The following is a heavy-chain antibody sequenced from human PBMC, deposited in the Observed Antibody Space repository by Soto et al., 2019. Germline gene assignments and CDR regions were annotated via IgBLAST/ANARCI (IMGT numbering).Heavy chain of an antibody. J-gene: IGHJ5*01. CDR3: TGDPRIPKLGT. CDR1: GGSFSGYY. CDR2: INHSGST. V-gene: IGHV4-34*01. Sequence: QVQLQQWGAGLLKPSETLSLTCAVYGGSFSGYYWSWIRQPPGKGLEWIGEINHSGSTNYNPSLRSRVTISVDTSKNQFSLKLSSVTAADTAVYYCTGDPRIPKLGTWGHGTLVTVSS. D-gene: IGHD7-27*01.